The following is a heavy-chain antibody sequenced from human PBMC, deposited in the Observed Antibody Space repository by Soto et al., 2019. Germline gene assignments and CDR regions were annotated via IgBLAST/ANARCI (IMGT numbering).Heavy chain of an antibody. CDR1: GFSLSGDGVG. CDR2: IYWDDDQ. Sequence: QITLKESGPTLVKPTQSLTLTCTVSGFSLSGDGVGVGWIRQPPGKAMEWLALIYWDDDQRYSPSLKTRLTITKDTSKNQVVLTMTNMVPVDTATYCCAHAFGGTSWPNDAFDIWGQGTVVTVSS. V-gene: IGHV2-5*02. D-gene: IGHD3-3*02. J-gene: IGHJ3*02. CDR3: AHAFGGTSWPNDAFDI.